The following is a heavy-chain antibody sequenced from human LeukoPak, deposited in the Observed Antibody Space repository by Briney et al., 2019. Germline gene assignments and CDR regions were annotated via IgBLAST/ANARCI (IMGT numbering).Heavy chain of an antibody. Sequence: SQTLSLTCAVSGGSIGSGGYSWSWIRQPPGKGLEWIGYIYHSGSTYYNPSLKSRVTISVDTSKNQFSLKLSSVTAADTAVYYCARVRLVRRNWFDPWGQGTLVTVSS. CDR3: ARVRLVRRNWFDP. J-gene: IGHJ5*02. V-gene: IGHV4-30-2*01. CDR1: GGSIGSGGYS. CDR2: IYHSGST. D-gene: IGHD6-19*01.